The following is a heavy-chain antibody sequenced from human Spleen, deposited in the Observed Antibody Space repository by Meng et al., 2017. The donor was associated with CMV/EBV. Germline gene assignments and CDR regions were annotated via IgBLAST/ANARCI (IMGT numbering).Heavy chain of an antibody. CDR2: IRYDGSNK. Sequence: GESLKISCAASGFTFNNYAMHWVRQAPGKGLEWVTFIRYDGSNKHYADSVNGRFTISRDNSKNTVYLQMNSLRAEDTAVYYCAKDWVRGYSPLFFFDYWGQGTLVTVSS. D-gene: IGHD5-18*01. J-gene: IGHJ4*02. CDR3: AKDWVRGYSPLFFFDY. CDR1: GFTFNNYA. V-gene: IGHV3-30*02.